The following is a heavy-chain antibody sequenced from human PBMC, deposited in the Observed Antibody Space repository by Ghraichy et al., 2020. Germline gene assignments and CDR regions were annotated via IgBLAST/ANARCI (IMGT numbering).Heavy chain of an antibody. J-gene: IGHJ5*02. D-gene: IGHD3-10*01. CDR3: ARGQRYGSGRVNWFDP. CDR2: INHSGST. CDR1: GGSFSGYY. Sequence: SETLSLTCAVYGGSFSGYYWSWIRQPPGKGLEWIGEINHSGSTNYNPSLKSRVTISVDTSKNQFSLKLSSVTAADTAVYYCARGQRYGSGRVNWFDPWGQGTLVTVSS. V-gene: IGHV4-34*01.